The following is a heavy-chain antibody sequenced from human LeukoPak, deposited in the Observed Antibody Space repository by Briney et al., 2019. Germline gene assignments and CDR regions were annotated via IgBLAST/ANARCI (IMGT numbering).Heavy chain of an antibody. D-gene: IGHD3-22*01. J-gene: IGHJ4*02. CDR3: ASAFSGYGPPGY. CDR2: MYYTGNT. Sequence: SETLSLTCTVSGGSISSGGYYWSWIRQHPGKGLEWIGYMYYTGNTYYNPSLKSRVTISVDTSKNQFSLKLTSVTAADTAVYYCASAFSGYGPPGYWGQGTLVTVSS. V-gene: IGHV4-31*03. CDR1: GGSISSGGYY.